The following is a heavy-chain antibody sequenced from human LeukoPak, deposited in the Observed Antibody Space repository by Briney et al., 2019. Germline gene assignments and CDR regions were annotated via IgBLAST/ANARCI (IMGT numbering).Heavy chain of an antibody. CDR3: ATVRGNRDSIWYYEY. V-gene: IGHV3-33*08. Sequence: GGSLRLSCAASGFTFSNAWMSWARQAPGKGLEWVALISYDGSHTNYADSVKGRFTISRDNSKSTLFLQLNSLRAEDTAVYYCATVRGNRDSIWYYEYWGQGTLLTVSS. CDR1: GFTFSNAW. D-gene: IGHD6-13*01. J-gene: IGHJ4*02. CDR2: ISYDGSHT.